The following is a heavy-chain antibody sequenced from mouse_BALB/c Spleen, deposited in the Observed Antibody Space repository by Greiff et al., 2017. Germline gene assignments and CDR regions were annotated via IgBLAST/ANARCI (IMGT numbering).Heavy chain of an antibody. D-gene: IGHD2-14*01. J-gene: IGHJ4*01. V-gene: IGHV3-2*02. CDR2: ISYSGST. CDR1: GYSITSDYA. CDR3: AREGYRYDGDYYAMDY. Sequence: DVKLQESGPGLVKPSQSLSLTCTVTGYSITSDYAWNWIRQFPGNKLEWMGYISYSGSTSYNPSLKSRISITRDTSKNQFFLQLNSVTTEDTATYYCAREGYRYDGDYYAMDYWGQGTSVTVSS.